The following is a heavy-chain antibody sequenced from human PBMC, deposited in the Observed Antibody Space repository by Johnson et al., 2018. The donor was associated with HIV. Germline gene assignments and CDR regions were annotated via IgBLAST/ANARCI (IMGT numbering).Heavy chain of an antibody. V-gene: IGHV3-43D*03. D-gene: IGHD5-12*01. CDR1: GFMFDDYA. CDR3: AKDSGYENAFDI. CDR2: ISWDGGST. Sequence: VQLVESGGVVVQPGRSLRLSCAASGFMFDDYAMHWVRQAPGKGLEWVSLISWDGGSTYYADSVKGRFTISRDNSKNSLYLQMNSLRAEDTALYYCAKDSGYENAFDIWGQGTMVTVSS. J-gene: IGHJ3*02.